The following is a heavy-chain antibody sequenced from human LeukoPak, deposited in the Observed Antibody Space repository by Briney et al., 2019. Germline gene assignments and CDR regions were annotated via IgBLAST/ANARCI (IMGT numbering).Heavy chain of an antibody. D-gene: IGHD1-26*01. CDR1: GDSISSGNYF. J-gene: IGHJ4*02. Sequence: SETLSLTCTVSGDSISSGNYFWSWIRQHPGKGLEWIGYIYFSGSTYYNPSLKSRVTISADTSKNQFSLKVTSVTAADTAVYYCARQWELLYPFDYWGQGTLVTVSS. V-gene: IGHV4-31*03. CDR2: IYFSGST. CDR3: ARQWELLYPFDY.